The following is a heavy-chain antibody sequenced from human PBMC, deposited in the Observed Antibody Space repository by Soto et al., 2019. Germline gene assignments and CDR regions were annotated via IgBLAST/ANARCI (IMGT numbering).Heavy chain of an antibody. Sequence: ASVKVSCKASGYTFTGYYMHWVRQAPGQGLEWMGWINPNSGGTNYAQKFQGLVTMTRDTSISTAYMELSRLRSDDTAVYYCARDTEGGAVTSCFHPRRNGPLVTVHS. V-gene: IGHV1-2*04. CDR3: ARDTEGGAVTSCFHP. D-gene: IGHD2-8*02. J-gene: IGHJ5*02. CDR1: GYTFTGYY. CDR2: INPNSGGT.